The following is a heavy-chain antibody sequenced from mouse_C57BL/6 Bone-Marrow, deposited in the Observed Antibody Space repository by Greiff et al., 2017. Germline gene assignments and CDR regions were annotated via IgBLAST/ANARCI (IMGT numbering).Heavy chain of an antibody. CDR1: GYAFSSSW. V-gene: IGHV1-82*01. CDR3: ARCDDYDAGYAMDY. Sequence: VMLQQPGPELVKPGASVKISCKASGYAFSSSWMNWVKQRPGKGLEWIGRIYPGDGDTNYNGKFKGKATLTADKSSSTAYMQLSSLTSEDSAVYFCARCDDYDAGYAMDYWGQGTSVTVSS. J-gene: IGHJ4*01. D-gene: IGHD2-4*01. CDR2: IYPGDGDT.